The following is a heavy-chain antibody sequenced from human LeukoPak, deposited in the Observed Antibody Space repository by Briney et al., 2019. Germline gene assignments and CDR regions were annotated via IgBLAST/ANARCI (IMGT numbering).Heavy chain of an antibody. D-gene: IGHD5-18*01. CDR1: GFTFGNYA. J-gene: IGHJ4*02. Sequence: PGRSLRLSCAASGFTFGNYAMHWVRQAPGKGLEWVAIITSDGNNKHYGDSVKGRFTISRDNSKNTLYLQMSSLRAEDTALYYCARESGALRGYSYGHWGQGTLVTVSS. CDR3: ARESGALRGYSYGH. CDR2: ITSDGNNK. V-gene: IGHV3-30*04.